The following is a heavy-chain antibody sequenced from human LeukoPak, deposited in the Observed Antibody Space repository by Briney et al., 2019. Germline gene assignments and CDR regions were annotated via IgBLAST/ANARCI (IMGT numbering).Heavy chain of an antibody. V-gene: IGHV4-34*01. CDR3: ARRYYYDF. CDR1: GGPFSGYF. CDR2: IHNSGTT. J-gene: IGHJ4*02. Sequence: PSETLSLTCAVSGGPFSGYFWSWIRQSSGKGLEWIGEIHNSGTTNYNPSLNSRVTISEDTSKNQFYLNLSSVTAADTAVYYCARRYYYDFWGQGTLVTVSS.